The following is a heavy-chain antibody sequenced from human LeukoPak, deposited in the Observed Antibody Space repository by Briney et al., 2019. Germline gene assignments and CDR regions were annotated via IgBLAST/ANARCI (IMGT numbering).Heavy chain of an antibody. D-gene: IGHD2-8*01. V-gene: IGHV4-4*07. J-gene: IGHJ5*02. Sequence: SETLSLTCTVSGDSMSDYFWTWIRQPAGKGLEWIGRIYTSGSTNYNPSLKSRVTISVDTSKNQFSLKLSSVTAADTAVYYCARDLRDGFDPWGQGTLVTVSS. CDR1: GDSMSDYF. CDR2: IYTSGST. CDR3: ARDLRDGFDP.